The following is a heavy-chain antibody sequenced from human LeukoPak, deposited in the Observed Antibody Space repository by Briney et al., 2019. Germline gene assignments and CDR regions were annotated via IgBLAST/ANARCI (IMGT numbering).Heavy chain of an antibody. V-gene: IGHV3-30*02. CDR2: IRYDGSNK. D-gene: IGHD5-12*01. CDR1: GSTFSSYG. CDR3: ARAGDSGYIFDY. Sequence: GGSLRLSCAASGSTFSSYGMHWVRQAPGKGLEWVAFIRYDGSNKYYADSVKGRFTISRDNSKNTLYLQMNSLRAEDTAVYYCARAGDSGYIFDYWGQGTLVTVSS. J-gene: IGHJ4*02.